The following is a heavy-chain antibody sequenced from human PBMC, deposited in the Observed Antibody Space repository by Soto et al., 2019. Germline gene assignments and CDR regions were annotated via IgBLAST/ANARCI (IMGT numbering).Heavy chain of an antibody. CDR1: GDSISNLYYF. J-gene: IGHJ5*01. CDR2: IYKSATT. V-gene: IGHV4-30-4*01. D-gene: IGHD7-27*01. Sequence: SETLSLTCSVSGDSISNLYYFWAWIRQPPGQALEYIGYIYKSATTYYNPSFESRVAISVDTSKSQFSLNVTSVTAADTAVYFCARGRYCLTGRCFPNWFDSWGQGALVAISS. CDR3: ARGRYCLTGRCFPNWFDS.